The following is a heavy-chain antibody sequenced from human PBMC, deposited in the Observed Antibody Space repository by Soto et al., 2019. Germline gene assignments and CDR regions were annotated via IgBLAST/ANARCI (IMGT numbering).Heavy chain of an antibody. CDR2: ISYDGSNK. Sequence: QVQLVESGGGVVQPGRSLRLSCAASGFTFSSYAMHWVRQAPGKGLEWVAVISYDGSNKYYADSVKGRFTISRDNSKNTLYLQMNSLRAEDTAVYYCAKRYYYDSSGYYYVPFDYWGQGTLVTVSS. J-gene: IGHJ4*02. V-gene: IGHV3-30-3*02. CDR1: GFTFSSYA. D-gene: IGHD3-22*01. CDR3: AKRYYYDSSGYYYVPFDY.